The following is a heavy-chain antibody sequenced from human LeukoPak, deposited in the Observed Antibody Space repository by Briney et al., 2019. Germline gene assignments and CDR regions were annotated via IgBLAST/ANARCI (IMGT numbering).Heavy chain of an antibody. CDR1: GFTFSCYW. CDR2: FSSSSSTI. D-gene: IGHD3-22*01. V-gene: IGHV3-48*01. Sequence: GGSLRLSCAASGFTFSCYWMNWVRQAPGKGLEWVSYFSSSSSTIYYADSVKGRFTIYRDNAKKPLYLQMNSLGAEDTAVYYCARGGGDSSGYFGGWGQGTLVTVSS. CDR3: ARGGGDSSGYFGG. J-gene: IGHJ4*02.